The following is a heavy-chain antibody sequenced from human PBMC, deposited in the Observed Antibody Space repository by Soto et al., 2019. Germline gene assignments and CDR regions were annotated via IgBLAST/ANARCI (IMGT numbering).Heavy chain of an antibody. D-gene: IGHD1-26*01. CDR2: MNPNTGNS. Sequence: ASVKVSCKASGYTFTSYDIYWVRQATGQGLEWMGWMNPNTGNSAYAQKFQGRVTVTSDTSINTVYMELSSLRSEDTAVYYCARLGPLGAPYYFDYWGQGTLVTVSS. J-gene: IGHJ4*02. V-gene: IGHV1-8*01. CDR3: ARLGPLGAPYYFDY. CDR1: GYTFTSYD.